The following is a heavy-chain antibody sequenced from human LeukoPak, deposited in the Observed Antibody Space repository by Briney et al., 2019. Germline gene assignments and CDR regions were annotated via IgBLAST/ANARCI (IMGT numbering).Heavy chain of an antibody. Sequence: GGSLRLSCAASGFSFSNYGMHWVRQAPGKGLEWVAVVWYDVNTKYYADSVKGRFTISRDNSMNTLYLQMNSLRAEDTAVYYCARDYYYGSGSRRNDAFDIWGQGTMVIVSS. CDR3: ARDYYYGSGSRRNDAFDI. D-gene: IGHD3-10*01. J-gene: IGHJ3*02. CDR1: GFSFSNYG. V-gene: IGHV3-33*01. CDR2: VWYDVNTK.